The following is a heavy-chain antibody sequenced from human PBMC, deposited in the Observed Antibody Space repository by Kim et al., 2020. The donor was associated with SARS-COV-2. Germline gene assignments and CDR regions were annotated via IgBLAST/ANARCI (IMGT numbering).Heavy chain of an antibody. CDR2: IYYSGST. J-gene: IGHJ4*02. D-gene: IGHD6-13*01. V-gene: IGHV4-31*03. CDR3: ARVGVAAASY. Sequence: SETLSLTCTVSGGSISSGGYYWSWIRQHPGKGLEWIGYIYYSGSTYYNPSLKSRVTISVDTSKNQFSLKLSSVTAADTAVYYCARVGVAAASYWGQGTLVTVSS. CDR1: GGSISSGGYY.